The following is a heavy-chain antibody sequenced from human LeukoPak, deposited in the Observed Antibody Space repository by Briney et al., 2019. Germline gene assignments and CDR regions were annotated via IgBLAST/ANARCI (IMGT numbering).Heavy chain of an antibody. Sequence: PSETLSLTCTVSGGSISSYYWSWIRQPPGKGLAWVGYIYYSGSTYYNPSLKSRVTISVDTSKNQFSLKLSSVTAADTAVYYCAREGRRNYYDGSGPIDYWGQGTLVTVSS. D-gene: IGHD3-22*01. CDR1: GGSISSYY. J-gene: IGHJ4*02. CDR2: IYYSGST. V-gene: IGHV4-59*12. CDR3: AREGRRNYYDGSGPIDY.